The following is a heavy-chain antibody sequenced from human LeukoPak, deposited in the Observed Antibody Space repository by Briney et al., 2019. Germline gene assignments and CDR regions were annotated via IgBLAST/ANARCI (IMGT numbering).Heavy chain of an antibody. CDR1: GFTFSSYA. D-gene: IGHD1-14*01. J-gene: IGHJ4*02. Sequence: GGSLRLSCAASGFTFSSYAMSWVRQAPGKGLEWVSNISGSSGSGGSTYYADSVKGPFTISRDNSKNTLYLQMNSLRAEDTAVYYCAKSGLTRFDYWGQGTLVTVSS. V-gene: IGHV3-23*01. CDR2: ISGSSGSGGST. CDR3: AKSGLTRFDY.